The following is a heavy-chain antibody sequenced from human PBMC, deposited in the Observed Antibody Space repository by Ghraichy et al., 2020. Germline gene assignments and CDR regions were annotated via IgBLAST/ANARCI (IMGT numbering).Heavy chain of an antibody. CDR1: GFTFSTYC. CDR2: IRNDGSEK. Sequence: GGSLRLSCAASGFTFSTYCMSWVRQAPGKGLEWVANIRNDGSEKYYVDSVKGRFTISRDNAKNSLYLQMNSLRAEDTAVYYCARDLGSSWYFDYWGQGTLVTVSS. J-gene: IGHJ4*02. CDR3: ARDLGSSWYFDY. D-gene: IGHD6-13*01. V-gene: IGHV3-7*01.